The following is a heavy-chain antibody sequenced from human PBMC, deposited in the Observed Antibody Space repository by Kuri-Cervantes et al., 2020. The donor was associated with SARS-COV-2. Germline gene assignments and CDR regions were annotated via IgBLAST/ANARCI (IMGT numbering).Heavy chain of an antibody. J-gene: IGHJ6*03. CDR3: ARAYGFLRYIYYMDV. CDR1: GGSISSYY. V-gene: IGHV4-4*07. Sequence: SETLSLTCTVSGGSISSYYWSWIRQPAGKGLEWIGRIYTSGSTNYNPSLKSRVTMSVDTSSKQFSLRLSSVTAADTAVYYCARAYGFLRYIYYMDVWGRGTTVTVSS. D-gene: IGHD4-17*01. CDR2: IYTSGST.